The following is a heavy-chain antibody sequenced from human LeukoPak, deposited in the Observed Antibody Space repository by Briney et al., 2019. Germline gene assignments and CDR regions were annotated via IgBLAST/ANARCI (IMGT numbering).Heavy chain of an antibody. CDR1: GYTLTELS. J-gene: IGHJ5*02. Sequence: ASVKVSCKFSGYTLTELSMHWVRQAPGKGLEWMGGFDPEDGETIYAQKFQGRFTMTEDTSTDTAYMELSSLRSEDTAVYYCVSRKFNWFDPWGQGTLVTVSS. CDR2: FDPEDGET. D-gene: IGHD6-13*01. CDR3: VSRKFNWFDP. V-gene: IGHV1-24*01.